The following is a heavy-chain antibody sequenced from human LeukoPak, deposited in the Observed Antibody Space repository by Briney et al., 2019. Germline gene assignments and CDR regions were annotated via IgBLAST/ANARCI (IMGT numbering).Heavy chain of an antibody. CDR2: TSYDGSNK. CDR1: GFTFSSYG. Sequence: GGSLRLSCAASGFTFSSYGMHWVRQAPGKGLEWVAVTSYDGSNKYYADSVKGRFTISRDNSKNTLYLQMNSLRAEDTAVYYCAKDRLYQYYFDYWGQGTLVTVSS. J-gene: IGHJ4*02. D-gene: IGHD2-2*01. V-gene: IGHV3-30*18. CDR3: AKDRLYQYYFDY.